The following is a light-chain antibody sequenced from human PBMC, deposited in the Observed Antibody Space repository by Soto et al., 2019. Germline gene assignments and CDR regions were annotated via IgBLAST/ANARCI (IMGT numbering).Light chain of an antibody. Sequence: EIVLTQSPGPLSLSPGERATLSCRSSQSVTSNYLAWYQQKPGQAPRLLISGASSRAAGISDKFSGSGSGTDCALTISSLEPEDVAVYYCQQRSNWPITLGQGTRLEIK. V-gene: IGKV3D-20*02. CDR2: GAS. J-gene: IGKJ5*01. CDR3: QQRSNWPIT. CDR1: QSVTSNY.